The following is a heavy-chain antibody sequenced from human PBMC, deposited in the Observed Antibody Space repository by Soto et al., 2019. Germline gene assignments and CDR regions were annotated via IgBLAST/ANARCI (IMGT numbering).Heavy chain of an antibody. Sequence: RGESLKISCKGSGYSFTSYWIGWVRQMPGKGLGWMGIIYPDDSDTRYNPSFQGQVTISADKSISTAYLQWSSLKASDTAMYYCARGIVGANYYYYGMDVWGQGTTVTVSS. CDR1: GYSFTSYW. D-gene: IGHD1-26*01. V-gene: IGHV5-51*01. CDR2: IYPDDSDT. CDR3: ARGIVGANYYYYGMDV. J-gene: IGHJ6*02.